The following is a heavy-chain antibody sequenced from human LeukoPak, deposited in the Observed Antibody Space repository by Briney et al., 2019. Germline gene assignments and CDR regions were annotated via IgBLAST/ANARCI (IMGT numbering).Heavy chain of an antibody. Sequence: GALVKVSCKASGGTFSSYAISWVRQAPGQGLEWMGGIIPIFGTANYAQKFQGRVTITADESTSTAYMELSSLRSEDTAVYYCAGGNELGYCSGGSCYQNDYWGQGTLVTVSS. J-gene: IGHJ4*02. CDR3: AGGNELGYCSGGSCYQNDY. V-gene: IGHV1-69*13. CDR2: IIPIFGTA. D-gene: IGHD2-15*01. CDR1: GGTFSSYA.